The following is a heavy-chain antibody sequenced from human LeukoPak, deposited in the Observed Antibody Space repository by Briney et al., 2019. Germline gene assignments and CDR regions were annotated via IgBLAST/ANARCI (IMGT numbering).Heavy chain of an antibody. V-gene: IGHV4-39*01. CDR3: ARHWGGVPAALDY. J-gene: IGHJ4*02. Sequence: SETLSLPCTVSVDSINSSSYYWGWIRQPPGKGLEWIGSIYYSGSTYYNTSLKSRVTISVDTSKNHFSLKLSSVTAADTAVYYCARHWGGVPAALDYWGQGTLVTVSS. CDR1: VDSINSSSYY. CDR2: IYYSGST. D-gene: IGHD2-2*01.